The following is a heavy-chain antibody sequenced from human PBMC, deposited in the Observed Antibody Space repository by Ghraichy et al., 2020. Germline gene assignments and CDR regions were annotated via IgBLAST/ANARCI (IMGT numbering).Heavy chain of an antibody. CDR2: ISYDGSNK. CDR3: ARDHGGSGWYYFDY. D-gene: IGHD6-19*01. Sequence: GGSLRLSCAASGFTFSSYAMHWVRQAPGKGLEWVAVISYDGSNKYYADSVKGRFTISRDNSKNTLYLQMNSLRAEDTAVYYCARDHGGSGWYYFDYWGQGTLVTVSS. J-gene: IGHJ4*02. V-gene: IGHV3-30-3*01. CDR1: GFTFSSYA.